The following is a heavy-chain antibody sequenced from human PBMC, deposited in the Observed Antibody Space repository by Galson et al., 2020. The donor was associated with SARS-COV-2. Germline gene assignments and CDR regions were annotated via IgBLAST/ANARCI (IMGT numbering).Heavy chain of an antibody. D-gene: IGHD1-26*01. Sequence: TGGSLRLSCAASGLKFDDYAMHWVRQAPGKGLEWVSGISWNSGSIAYADSVKGRFTISRDNAKNSHYLQMNSLRPEDTALYYCAKMGVGATVDYYYGMDVWGQGTTVTVSS. J-gene: IGHJ6*02. CDR2: ISWNSGSI. CDR3: AKMGVGATVDYYYGMDV. CDR1: GLKFDDYA. V-gene: IGHV3-9*01.